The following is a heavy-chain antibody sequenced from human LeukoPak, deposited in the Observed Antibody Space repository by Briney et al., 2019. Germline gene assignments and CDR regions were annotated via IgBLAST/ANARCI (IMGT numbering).Heavy chain of an antibody. CDR3: ARPQSSTSSYYYMDV. CDR2: IYTSGST. Sequence: SQTLSLTCTVSGGSISSGSYYWSWIRQPAGKGLEWIGRIYTSGSTNYNPSLKSRVTISVDTSKNQFSLKLSSVTAADTAVYYCARPQSSTSSYYYMDVWGKGTTVTVSS. CDR1: GGSISSGSYY. V-gene: IGHV4-61*02. J-gene: IGHJ6*03. D-gene: IGHD2-2*01.